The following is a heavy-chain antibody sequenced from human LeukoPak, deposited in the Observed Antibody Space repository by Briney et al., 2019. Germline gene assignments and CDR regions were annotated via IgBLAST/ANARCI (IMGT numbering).Heavy chain of an antibody. Sequence: GGSLRLSCASSGLTVSSNYMNWVRQAPGKGLEWVSVIYSGGSTYYADSVKGRFTISRDNSKNTLYLQMNSLRAEDTAVYYCARGAYGSGSYGDNWFDPWGQGTLVTVSS. V-gene: IGHV3-66*01. J-gene: IGHJ5*02. CDR2: IYSGGST. D-gene: IGHD3-10*01. CDR3: ARGAYGSGSYGDNWFDP. CDR1: GLTVSSNY.